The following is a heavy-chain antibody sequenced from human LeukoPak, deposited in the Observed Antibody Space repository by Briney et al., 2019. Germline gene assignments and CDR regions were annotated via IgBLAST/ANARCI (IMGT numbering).Heavy chain of an antibody. V-gene: IGHV1-18*01. Sequence: GASVKVSCKASGYTFTSYGIGWVRQAPGQGLEWMGWISAYNGNTNYAQKLQGRVTMTTDTSTSTAYMELRSLRSDDTAVYYCARRSQYWFGELLPIETSYYYMDVWGKGTTVTISS. CDR2: ISAYNGNT. D-gene: IGHD3-10*01. CDR3: ARRSQYWFGELLPIETSYYYMDV. CDR1: GYTFTSYG. J-gene: IGHJ6*03.